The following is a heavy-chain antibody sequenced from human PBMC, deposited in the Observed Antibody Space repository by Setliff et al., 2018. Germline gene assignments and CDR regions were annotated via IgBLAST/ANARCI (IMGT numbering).Heavy chain of an antibody. J-gene: IGHJ4*02. CDR3: ARFCGTSNCQRAPLFDY. V-gene: IGHV4-4*08. D-gene: IGHD1-1*01. CDR2: ILTTGST. Sequence: SETLSLTCGVSGASISDSYWSWIRQPPGKGLEWIGHILTTGSTNYNPSLKSRVAISADTSRDRFSLRLTSVTAADTAIYYCARFCGTSNCQRAPLFDYWGQGILVTVSS. CDR1: GASISDSY.